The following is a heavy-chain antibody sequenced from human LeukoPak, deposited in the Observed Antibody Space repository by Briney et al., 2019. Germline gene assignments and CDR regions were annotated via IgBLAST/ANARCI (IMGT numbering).Heavy chain of an antibody. Sequence: ASVKVSCKASGYTFTSYGISWVRQAPGQGLEGMGGISVYNGNTNYAQKLQGRVTMTTDTSTSTAYMELRSLRSDDTAVYYCAANVDTAMVKYTLDYWGQGTLVTVSS. D-gene: IGHD5-18*01. J-gene: IGHJ4*02. CDR1: GYTFTSYG. CDR3: AANVDTAMVKYTLDY. V-gene: IGHV1-18*01. CDR2: ISVYNGNT.